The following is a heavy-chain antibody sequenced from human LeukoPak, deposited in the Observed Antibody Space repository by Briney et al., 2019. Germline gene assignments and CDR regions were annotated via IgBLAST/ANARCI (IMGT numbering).Heavy chain of an antibody. D-gene: IGHD2-15*01. CDR1: GGSISSSSYY. V-gene: IGHV4-39*07. Sequence: PSETLSLTCTVSGGSISSSSYYWGWIRQPPGKGLEWIGSIYYSGSTYYNPSLKSRVTISVDTSKNQFSLKLSSVTAADTAVYYCARGGGGSCLGGCWFDPWGQGTLVTVSS. CDR2: IYYSGST. CDR3: ARGGGGSCLGGCWFDP. J-gene: IGHJ5*02.